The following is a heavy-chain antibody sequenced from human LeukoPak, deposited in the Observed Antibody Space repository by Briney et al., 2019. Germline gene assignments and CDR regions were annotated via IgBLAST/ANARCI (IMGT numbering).Heavy chain of an antibody. V-gene: IGHV1-69*06. CDR3: ARVRGVDIVAMILDD. CDR1: GCTFSSYA. D-gene: IGHD5-12*01. Sequence: SVKVSCKASGCTFSSYAISWVRQAPGQGLEWMGGIIPIFGTANYAQKFQGRVTITADKSTSTAYMELSSLRSDDTAVYYCARVRGVDIVAMILDDWGQGTLVTVA. CDR2: IIPIFGTA. J-gene: IGHJ4*02.